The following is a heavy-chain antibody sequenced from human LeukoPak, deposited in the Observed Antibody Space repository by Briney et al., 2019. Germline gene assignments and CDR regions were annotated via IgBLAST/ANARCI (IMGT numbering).Heavy chain of an antibody. V-gene: IGHV3-48*01. Sequence: PGGSLRLSCAASGFIFSDYSMNWVRQAPGKGLEWLSYIGGSTSTISYADSVEGRFTISRDNAKNSLYLQMDSLRAEDTAVYYCARDHNWGFDYWGQGILVAVSS. CDR1: GFIFSDYS. CDR3: ARDHNWGFDY. J-gene: IGHJ4*02. D-gene: IGHD3-16*01. CDR2: IGGSTSTI.